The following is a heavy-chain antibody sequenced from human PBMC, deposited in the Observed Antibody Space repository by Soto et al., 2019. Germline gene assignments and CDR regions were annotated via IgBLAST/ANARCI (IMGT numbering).Heavy chain of an antibody. CDR2: INPNSGAT. Sequence: QVQLVQCGAEVRKPGASVTVSCRTSGDTFSDYYIHWVRQAPGQGLEWMGWINPNSGATNYAQKFRGWVTMTRDTSIRTVYMQLSRLRSDDTAVYYCARESGGATATLDYYYFYMDVWGTGTTVTVSS. CDR3: ARESGGATATLDYYYFYMDV. CDR1: GDTFSDYY. V-gene: IGHV1-2*04. J-gene: IGHJ6*03. D-gene: IGHD5-12*01.